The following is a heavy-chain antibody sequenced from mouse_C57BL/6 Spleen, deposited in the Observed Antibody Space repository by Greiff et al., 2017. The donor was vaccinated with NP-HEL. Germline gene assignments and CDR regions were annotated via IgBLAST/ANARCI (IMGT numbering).Heavy chain of an antibody. CDR2: IDPSDSYT. V-gene: IGHV1-50*01. CDR1: GYTFTSYW. J-gene: IGHJ1*03. Sequence: VQLQQSGAELVKPGASVKLSCKASGYTFTSYWMQWVKQRPGQGLEWIGEIDPSDSYTNYNQKFKGKATLTVDTSSSTAYMQLSSLTSEDSAVYYCARKGLPYWYFDVWGTGTTVTVSS. D-gene: IGHD5-5*01. CDR3: ARKGLPYWYFDV.